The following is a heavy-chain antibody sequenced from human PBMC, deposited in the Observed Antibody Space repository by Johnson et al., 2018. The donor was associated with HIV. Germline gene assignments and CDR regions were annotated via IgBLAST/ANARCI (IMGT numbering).Heavy chain of an antibody. J-gene: IGHJ3*02. CDR3: ASDPHTYDITAAFDI. D-gene: IGHD3-22*01. Sequence: QMQLVESGGGVVQPGGSLRLSCAASGFTFSSYGMHWVRQAPGKGLEWVAFIRFDGSNKYYTDSVKGRFTISRDNYKNTLYLQINSLIAEDTVVYYCASDPHTYDITAAFDIWGQGTMVTVSS. CDR1: GFTFSSYG. CDR2: IRFDGSNK. V-gene: IGHV3-30*02.